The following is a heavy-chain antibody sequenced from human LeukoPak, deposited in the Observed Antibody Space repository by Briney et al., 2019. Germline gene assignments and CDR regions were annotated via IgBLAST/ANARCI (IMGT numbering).Heavy chain of an antibody. Sequence: ASVKVSCKASGYTFTSYGISWVRQAPGQGLEWMGWISAYNGNTNYAQKLQGRVTMTTDTSTSTAYMELRSLRSDDTAVYYCARNSDQQPEWENAFDIWGQGTMVTVSS. CDR3: ARNSDQQPEWENAFDI. CDR2: ISAYNGNT. CDR1: GYTFTSYG. J-gene: IGHJ3*02. D-gene: IGHD6-13*01. V-gene: IGHV1-18*01.